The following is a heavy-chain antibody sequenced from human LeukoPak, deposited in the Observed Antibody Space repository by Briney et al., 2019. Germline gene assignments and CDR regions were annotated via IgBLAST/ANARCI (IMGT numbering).Heavy chain of an antibody. D-gene: IGHD2-2*01. V-gene: IGHV1-69-2*01. CDR1: GYTFTDYY. CDR3: ATADYSGGCGSTSCTNIDY. Sequence: ASVKVSCKVSGYTFTDYYMHWVQQAPGKGLDWMGLVDLVDCETIYAEKYQGRATITAYTSTHTAYMELSSLRSEDTAVYYCATADYSGGCGSTSCTNIDYWGQGTLVTVSS. CDR2: VDLVDCET. J-gene: IGHJ4*02.